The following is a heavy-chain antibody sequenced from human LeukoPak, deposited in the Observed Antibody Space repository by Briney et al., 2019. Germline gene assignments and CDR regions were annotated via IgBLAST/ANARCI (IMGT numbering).Heavy chain of an antibody. V-gene: IGHV1-69*13. CDR2: IIPIFGTA. CDR3: ARDPLGYQLLFGPFDI. Sequence: SVKVSCKASGGTFSSYAISRVRQAPGQGLEWMGGIIPIFGTANYAQKFQGRVTITADESTSTAYMELSSLRSEDTAVYYCARDPLGYQLLFGPFDIWGQGTMVTVSS. CDR1: GGTFSSYA. D-gene: IGHD2-2*01. J-gene: IGHJ3*02.